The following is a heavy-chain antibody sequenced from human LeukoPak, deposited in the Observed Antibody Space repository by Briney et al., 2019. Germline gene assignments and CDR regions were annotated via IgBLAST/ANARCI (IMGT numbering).Heavy chain of an antibody. V-gene: IGHV4-34*01. J-gene: IGHJ3*01. CDR3: AQWERDAFHV. D-gene: IGHD1-26*01. CDR1: GGSFSDYY. CDR2: INRGGST. Sequence: ADPLSLTCAVSGGSFSDYYWTWIRQPPGKGLEWIGEINRGGSTNYSPSLKSRVTISIDTSKIQFSLKVNSVTAADTAVYYCAQWERDAFHVWGQGTMVTVSS.